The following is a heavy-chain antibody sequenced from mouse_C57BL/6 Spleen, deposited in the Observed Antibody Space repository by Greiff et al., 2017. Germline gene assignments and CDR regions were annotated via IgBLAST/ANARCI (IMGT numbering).Heavy chain of an antibody. Sequence: VQLKESGAELVKPGASVKLSCTASGFNIKDYYMHWVKQRTEQGLEWIGRIDPEDGETKYAPKFQSKATITADTSSNTAYLQLSSLTSEDTAVYYCARGYDGYSLDYWGQGTTLTVSS. CDR1: GFNIKDYY. V-gene: IGHV14-2*01. D-gene: IGHD2-3*01. CDR3: ARGYDGYSLDY. CDR2: IDPEDGET. J-gene: IGHJ2*01.